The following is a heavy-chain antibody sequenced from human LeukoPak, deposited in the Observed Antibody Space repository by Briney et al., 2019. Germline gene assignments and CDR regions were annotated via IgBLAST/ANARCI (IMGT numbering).Heavy chain of an antibody. J-gene: IGHJ4*02. CDR1: GYSFTTYW. Sequence: GESLKISCKASGYSFTTYWIAWVRQMPGKGLECMGVTYPGDSDTRYSPSFQGQVTISADKSISTAYLQWNSLKASDTAMYYCARLTYYDNSGYLWGQGTLVTVSS. CDR3: ARLTYYDNSGYL. V-gene: IGHV5-51*01. D-gene: IGHD3-22*01. CDR2: TYPGDSDT.